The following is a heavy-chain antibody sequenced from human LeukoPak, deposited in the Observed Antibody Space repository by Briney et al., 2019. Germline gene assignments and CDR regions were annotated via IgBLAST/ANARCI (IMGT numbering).Heavy chain of an antibody. CDR1: GYTFTSYD. Sequence: ASVKVSCKASGYTFTSYDINWVRQATGQGLEWMGWMNPNSGNTGYAQKFQGRVTMTRDTSISTAYMELSRLRSDDTAVYYCAQYYYDSSGYYDAFDIWGQGTMVTVSS. J-gene: IGHJ3*02. CDR3: AQYYYDSSGYYDAFDI. D-gene: IGHD3-22*01. CDR2: MNPNSGNT. V-gene: IGHV1-8*01.